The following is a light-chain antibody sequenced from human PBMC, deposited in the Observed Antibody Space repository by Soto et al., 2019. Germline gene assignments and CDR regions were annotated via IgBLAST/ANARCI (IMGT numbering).Light chain of an antibody. CDR3: TSYTGATHVV. CDR2: GNN. Sequence: QSVLTQPPSVSGAPGQKVTISCTGSSSNIGAGYDVHWYQQLPGTAPKLLLYGNNNRPSGVPDRFSGSKSGTSASLAITGPQAEDEADYYCTSYTGATHVVFGGGTKVTVL. V-gene: IGLV1-40*01. CDR1: SSNIGAGYD. J-gene: IGLJ2*01.